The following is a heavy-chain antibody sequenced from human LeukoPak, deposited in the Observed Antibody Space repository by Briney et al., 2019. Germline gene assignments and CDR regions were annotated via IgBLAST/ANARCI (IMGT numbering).Heavy chain of an antibody. D-gene: IGHD3-22*01. CDR1: GGSISSSNW. CDR3: ASRCYYYDSSGCPGY. J-gene: IGHJ4*02. V-gene: IGHV4-4*02. CDR2: IYHSGST. Sequence: SETLSLTCXVSGGSISSSNWWSWVRQPPGQGLEWIGEIYHSGSTNYNPSLKSRVTISVDKSKNQFSLKLSSVTAADTAVYYCASRCYYYDSSGCPGYWGQGTLVTVSS.